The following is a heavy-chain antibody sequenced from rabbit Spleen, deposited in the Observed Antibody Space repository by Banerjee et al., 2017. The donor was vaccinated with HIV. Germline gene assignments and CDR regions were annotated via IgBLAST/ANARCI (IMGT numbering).Heavy chain of an antibody. V-gene: IGHV1S45*01. Sequence: QEQLEESGGGLVKPEGSLKLSCTASGFSFSNKAVMCWVRQAPGKGLEWIACIYADSDRTHYASWAKGRLTISRTSSTTVTLQMTSLTAADTATYFCARDTSSSFSSYGMDLWGPGTLVTVS. CDR1: GFSFSNKAV. D-gene: IGHD1-1*01. CDR3: ARDTSSSFSSYGMDL. J-gene: IGHJ6*01. CDR2: IYADSDRT.